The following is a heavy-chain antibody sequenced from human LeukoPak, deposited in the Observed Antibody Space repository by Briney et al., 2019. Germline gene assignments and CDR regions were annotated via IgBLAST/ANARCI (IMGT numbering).Heavy chain of an antibody. Sequence: GRSLRLPCAASGFTFDDYAMHWVRQAPGKGLEWVSGISWNSGSLGYADSVKGRFTISRDNAKNSLYLQMNSLRAEDTALYYCAKATDPGPYYYYGMDVWGQGTTVTVSS. CDR2: ISWNSGSL. J-gene: IGHJ6*02. V-gene: IGHV3-9*01. CDR3: AKATDPGPYYYYGMDV. D-gene: IGHD3-10*01. CDR1: GFTFDDYA.